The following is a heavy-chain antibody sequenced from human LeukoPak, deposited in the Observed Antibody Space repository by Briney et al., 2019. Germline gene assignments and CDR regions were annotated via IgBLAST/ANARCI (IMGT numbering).Heavy chain of an antibody. CDR1: GFTFNDYN. CDR2: ISSSTNTV. CDR3: ARAYYYGSGSYPDS. V-gene: IGHV3-48*01. J-gene: IGHJ5*01. Sequence: GGSLRLSCVASGFTFNDYNMNWVRQAPGKGLEWISYISSSTNTVYYADSVKGRFTVSRDNARNSLYLQMNSLRAEDTAVYYCARAYYYGSGSYPDSWGQGTLVTVSS. D-gene: IGHD3-10*01.